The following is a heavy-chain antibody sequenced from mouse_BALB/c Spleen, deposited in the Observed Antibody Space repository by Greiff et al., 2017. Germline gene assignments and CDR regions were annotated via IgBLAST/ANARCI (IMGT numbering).Heavy chain of an antibody. J-gene: IGHJ3*01. V-gene: IGHV5-9-4*01. Sequence: EVKLMESGGGLVKPGGSLKLSCAASGFTFSSYAMSWVRQSPEKRLEWVSEISSGGSYTYYPDTVTGRFTISRDNAKNTLYLEMSSLRSEDTAMYYCARGDAGFAYWGQGTLVTVSA. CDR1: GFTFSSYA. CDR3: ARGDAGFAY. CDR2: ISSGGSYT.